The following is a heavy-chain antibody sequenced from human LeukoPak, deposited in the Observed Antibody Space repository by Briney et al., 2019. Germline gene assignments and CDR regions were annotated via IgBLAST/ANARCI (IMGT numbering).Heavy chain of an antibody. J-gene: IGHJ4*02. V-gene: IGHV1-69*05. CDR3: ASRGYSGYDGGYYFDY. CDR1: GGTFSSYA. D-gene: IGHD5-12*01. CDR2: IIPIFGTA. Sequence: SVKVSCKASGGTFSSYAISWVRQAPGQGLEWMGGIIPIFGTANYAQKFQGRVTITTDESTSTAYMELSSLRSEDTAVYYCASRGYSGYDGGYYFDYWGQGTLVTVSS.